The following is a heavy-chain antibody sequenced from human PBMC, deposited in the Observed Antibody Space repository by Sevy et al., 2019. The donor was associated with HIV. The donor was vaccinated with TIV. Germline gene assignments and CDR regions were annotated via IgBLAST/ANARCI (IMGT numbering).Heavy chain of an antibody. CDR1: GYTLTKLS. D-gene: IGHD3-22*01. CDR3: ARESYFYDTTTFPENDY. CDR2: FDPQEGET. J-gene: IGHJ4*02. V-gene: IGHV1-24*01. Sequence: ASVKVSCKVSGYTLTKLSIHWVRQAPGKGLEWMGYFDPQEGETIYAQRFQGRLTMTVDTSTDTAYMELSSLTSEDTAVYYCARESYFYDTTTFPENDYWGRGTLVTVSS.